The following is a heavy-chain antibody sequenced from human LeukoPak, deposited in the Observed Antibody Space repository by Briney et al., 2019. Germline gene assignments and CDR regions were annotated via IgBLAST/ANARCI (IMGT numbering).Heavy chain of an antibody. J-gene: IGHJ5*02. D-gene: IGHD6-13*01. CDR1: GFTFRSYW. CDR2: IKQDGSEK. Sequence: GGSLRLSCAASGFTFRSYWMSWVRQAPGKGLEWVANIKQDGSEKYYVDSVKGRFTISRDNAKNTLYLQMNSLRAEDTAVYYCARESGIAAALDLWGQGTLVTVSS. V-gene: IGHV3-7*01. CDR3: ARESGIAAALDL.